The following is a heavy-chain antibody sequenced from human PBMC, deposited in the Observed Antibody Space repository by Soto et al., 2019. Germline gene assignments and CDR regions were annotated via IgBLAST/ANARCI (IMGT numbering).Heavy chain of an antibody. Sequence: EVQLLESGGGLVQPGGSLRLSCAASGLTFSSYDMRWVRQAPGKGLEWVSAISGSGGSTYYADSVKGRFTISRDNSKNTLYLQMNSLRAEDTAVYYCAKDSRYYYASSTKVGLNYWGQGTLVTVSS. D-gene: IGHD3-22*01. CDR3: AKDSRYYYASSTKVGLNY. CDR2: ISGSGGST. V-gene: IGHV3-23*01. J-gene: IGHJ4*02. CDR1: GLTFSSYD.